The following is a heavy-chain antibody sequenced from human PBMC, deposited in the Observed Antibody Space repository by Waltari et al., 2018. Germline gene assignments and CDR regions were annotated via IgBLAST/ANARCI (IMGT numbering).Heavy chain of an antibody. Sequence: EVQVVESGGGLVQPGGSLRLSCAASGLTFSSHWMHWVRQAPGKGLVWVSRINGDGRSTSYADSVMGRFTISRDNAKNTVYLQMDSLRAEDTAVYYCVSGESGFAIRGQGSLVTVSS. CDR1: GLTFSSHW. D-gene: IGHD3-3*01. CDR2: INGDGRST. J-gene: IGHJ4*02. CDR3: VSGESGFAI. V-gene: IGHV3-74*01.